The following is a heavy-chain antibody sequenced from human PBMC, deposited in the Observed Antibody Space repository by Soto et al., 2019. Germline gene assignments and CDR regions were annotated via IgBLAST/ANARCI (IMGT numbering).Heavy chain of an antibody. D-gene: IGHD4-17*01. J-gene: IGHJ4*02. CDR1: GYTFTSYG. Sequence: QVQLVQSGAEVKKPGASVKVSCKASGYTFTSYGISWVRQAPGQGLEWMGWISAYNGNTNYAQKLQGRVTMTTDTSTSTAYMELSSPRSDHTAVYYSEGDLHGDPYYWAQGTLVTVSS. V-gene: IGHV1-18*01. CDR3: EGDLHGDPYY. CDR2: ISAYNGNT.